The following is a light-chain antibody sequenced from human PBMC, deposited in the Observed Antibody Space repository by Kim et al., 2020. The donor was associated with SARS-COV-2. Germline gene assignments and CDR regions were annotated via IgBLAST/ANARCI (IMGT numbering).Light chain of an antibody. CDR3: QQYNNWPPYT. Sequence: VSPRERATLSCRASQRVSSNLDWYQQKPGQAPRLLIYGASTRATGIPARFSGSGSGTEFTLTIGSLQSEDFAVYYCQQYNNWPPYTFGQGTKLEI. J-gene: IGKJ2*01. CDR2: GAS. CDR1: QRVSSN. V-gene: IGKV3-15*01.